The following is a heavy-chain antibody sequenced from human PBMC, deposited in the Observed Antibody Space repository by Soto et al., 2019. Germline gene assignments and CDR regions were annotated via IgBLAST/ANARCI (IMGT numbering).Heavy chain of an antibody. D-gene: IGHD4-17*01. J-gene: IGHJ4*02. V-gene: IGHV4-59*08. CDR2: IYYSGST. Sequence: PSETLSLTCTVSGGSISSYYWSWIRQPPGKGLEWIGYIYYSGSTNYNPSLKSRVTISVDTSKNQFSLKLSSVTAADTAVYYCARHTHYGDYSKFDYWGQGTLVTVSS. CDR1: GGSISSYY. CDR3: ARHTHYGDYSKFDY.